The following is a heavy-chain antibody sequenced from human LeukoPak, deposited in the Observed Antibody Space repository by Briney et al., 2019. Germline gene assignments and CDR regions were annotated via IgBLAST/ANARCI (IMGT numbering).Heavy chain of an antibody. V-gene: IGHV3-20*04. Sequence: PGGSLRLSCAASGFTFSSYWMSWVRQAPGKGLEWVSGINWNGGSTGYADSVKGRFTISRDNAKNSLYLQMNSLRAEDTALYYCARSHGYCSGGSCRALLGVHYYYYYYMDVWGKGTTVTVSS. D-gene: IGHD2-15*01. CDR2: INWNGGST. CDR1: GFTFSSYW. CDR3: ARSHGYCSGGSCRALLGVHYYYYYYMDV. J-gene: IGHJ6*03.